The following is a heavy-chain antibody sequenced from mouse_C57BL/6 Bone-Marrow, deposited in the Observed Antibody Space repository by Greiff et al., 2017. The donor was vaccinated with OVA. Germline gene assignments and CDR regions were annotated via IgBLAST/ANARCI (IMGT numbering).Heavy chain of an antibody. Sequence: VHLVESGAELARPGASVKMSCKASGYTFTSYTMHWVKQRPGQGLEWIGYINPSSGYTKYNQKFKDKATLTADKSSSTAYMQLSSLTSEDSAVYYCARLGYSTDYWGQGTTLTVSS. V-gene: IGHV1-4*01. CDR3: ARLGYSTDY. J-gene: IGHJ2*01. CDR2: INPSSGYT. D-gene: IGHD2-5*01. CDR1: GYTFTSYT.